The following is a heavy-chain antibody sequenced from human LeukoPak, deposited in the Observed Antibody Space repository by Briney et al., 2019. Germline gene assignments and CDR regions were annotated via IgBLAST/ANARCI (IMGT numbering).Heavy chain of an antibody. V-gene: IGHV1-69*04. CDR2: IIPILGIA. D-gene: IGHD2-2*01. CDR1: GGTFSSYA. J-gene: IGHJ6*02. Sequence: SVKVSCKASGGTFSSYAISWVRQAPGQGLEWMGRIIPILGIANYAQKFQGRVTITADKSTSTAYMELSSLRSEDTAVYYCAGLGYCSSTSCPDPDYYYYGMDVWGQGTTVTVSS. CDR3: AGLGYCSSTSCPDPDYYYYGMDV.